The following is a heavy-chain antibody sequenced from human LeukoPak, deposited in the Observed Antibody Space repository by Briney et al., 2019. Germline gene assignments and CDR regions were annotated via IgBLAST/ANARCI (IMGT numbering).Heavy chain of an antibody. Sequence: PSETLSLTCAVSGYSISSGYYWGWIRQPPGKGLEWIGGIYHSGSTYYNPSLKSRVTISVDTSKNQFSLKLSSVTAADTAVYYCAKKAAAMTPPFDYWGQGTLVTVSS. CDR1: GYSISSGYY. CDR2: IYHSGST. V-gene: IGHV4-38-2*01. CDR3: AKKAAAMTPPFDY. D-gene: IGHD6-13*01. J-gene: IGHJ4*02.